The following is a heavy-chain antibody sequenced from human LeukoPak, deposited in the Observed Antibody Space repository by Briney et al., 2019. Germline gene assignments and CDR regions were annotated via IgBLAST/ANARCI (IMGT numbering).Heavy chain of an antibody. CDR3: ARESSSSWYQRSYWFDP. J-gene: IGHJ5*02. D-gene: IGHD6-13*01. CDR1: GYTLTELS. CDR2: FDPEDGET. Sequence: GASAKVSCKVSGYTLTELSMHWVRQAPGKGLEWMGGFDPEDGETIYAQKFQGRVTMTEDTSTDTAYMELSSLRSEDTAVYYCARESSSSWYQRSYWFDPWGQGTLVTVSS. V-gene: IGHV1-24*01.